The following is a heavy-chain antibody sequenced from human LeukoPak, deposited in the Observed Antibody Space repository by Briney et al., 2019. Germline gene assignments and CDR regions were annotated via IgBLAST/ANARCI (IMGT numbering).Heavy chain of an antibody. Sequence: GGSLRLSCAASGFPFSDYYMSWSRQAPGKGLEWVSYISSSGSAIYYADSVKGRFTISRDNAKNSLYLQMNSLRAEDTAVYYCARDTTVLGFDPWGQGTLVTVSS. CDR1: GFPFSDYY. CDR3: ARDTTVLGFDP. CDR2: ISSSGSAI. J-gene: IGHJ5*02. D-gene: IGHD1-26*01. V-gene: IGHV3-11*01.